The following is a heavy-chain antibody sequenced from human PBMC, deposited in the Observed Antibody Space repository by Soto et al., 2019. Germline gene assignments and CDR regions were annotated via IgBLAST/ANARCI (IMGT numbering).Heavy chain of an antibody. V-gene: IGHV4-30-4*01. CDR2: IYYSGST. Sequence: SETLSLTCPVSGGSIGSGDYYWSWIRQPPGKGLEWIGYIYYSGSTYYNPSLKSRVTIAVDTSKNQFSLKLSSVTAADTAVYYCARLSGSSSSWFDPWGQGTQVTVSS. D-gene: IGHD6-6*01. J-gene: IGHJ5*02. CDR1: GGSIGSGDYY. CDR3: ARLSGSSSSWFDP.